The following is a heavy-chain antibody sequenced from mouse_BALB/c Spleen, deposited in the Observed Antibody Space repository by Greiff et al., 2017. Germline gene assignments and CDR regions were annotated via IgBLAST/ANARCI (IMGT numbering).Heavy chain of an antibody. J-gene: IGHJ4*01. Sequence: EVKLMESGPGLVKPSQSLSLTCSVTGYSITSGYYWNWIRQFPGNKLEWMGYISYDGSNNYNPSLKNRISITRDTSKNQFFLKLNSVTTEDTATYYCASAYYRRDYYAMDYWGQGTSVTVSS. CDR1: GYSITSGYY. D-gene: IGHD2-12*01. CDR3: ASAYYRRDYYAMDY. V-gene: IGHV3-6*02. CDR2: ISYDGSN.